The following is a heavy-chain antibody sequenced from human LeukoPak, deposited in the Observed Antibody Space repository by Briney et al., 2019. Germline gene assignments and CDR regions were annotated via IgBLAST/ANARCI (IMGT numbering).Heavy chain of an antibody. CDR2: ISYDGSNK. CDR1: GFTFSSYA. J-gene: IGHJ6*03. Sequence: GGSLRLSCAASGFTFSSYAMHWVRQAPGKGLEWVAVISYDGSNKYYADSVKGRFTISRDNSKNTLYLQMNSLRAEDTAVYYCAKGAGRIYYYYMDVWGKGTTVTVSS. D-gene: IGHD3-10*01. V-gene: IGHV3-30*04. CDR3: AKGAGRIYYYYMDV.